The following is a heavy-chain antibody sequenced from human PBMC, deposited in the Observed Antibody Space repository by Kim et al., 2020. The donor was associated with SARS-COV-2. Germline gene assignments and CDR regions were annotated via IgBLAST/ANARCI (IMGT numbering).Heavy chain of an antibody. CDR1: GFTFSSYA. CDR3: AREVTYYYGSGSYDY. J-gene: IGHJ4*01. V-gene: IGHV3-30*04. CDR2: ISYDGSNK. D-gene: IGHD3-10*01. Sequence: GGSLRLSCAASGFTFSSYAMHWVRQAPGKGLEWVAVISYDGSNKYYADSVKGRFTISRDNSKNTLYLQMNSLRAEDTAVYYCAREVTYYYGSGSYDYWG.